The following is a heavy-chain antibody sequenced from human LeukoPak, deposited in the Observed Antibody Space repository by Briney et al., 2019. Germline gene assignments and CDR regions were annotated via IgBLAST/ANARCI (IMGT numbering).Heavy chain of an antibody. D-gene: IGHD6-19*01. J-gene: IGHJ6*03. CDR2: IYATGGT. CDR3: ARLLGSGWNYFYMDV. V-gene: IGHV4-4*07. CDR1: GGSISSYY. Sequence: SETLSLTCTVSGGSISSYYWTWIRQPAGKGLEWIGRIYATGGTKYNPSLKSRVTISSDTSNNQFSLRLSSVTAPDTAVYYCARLLGSGWNYFYMDVWAKGPRSPSP.